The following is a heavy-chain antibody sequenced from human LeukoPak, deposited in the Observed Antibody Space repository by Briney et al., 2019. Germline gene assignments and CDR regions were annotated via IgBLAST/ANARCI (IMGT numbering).Heavy chain of an antibody. D-gene: IGHD3-22*01. V-gene: IGHV1-18*01. CDR1: GGTFSSYA. Sequence: ASVKVSCKASGGTFSSYAISWVRQAPGQGLEWMGWISAYNGNTNYAQKLQGRVTMTTDTSTSTAYMELRSLRSDDTAVYYCARDPLNLHSDYYDSSGYYPGWFDPWGQGTLVTVSS. CDR2: ISAYNGNT. CDR3: ARDPLNLHSDYYDSSGYYPGWFDP. J-gene: IGHJ5*02.